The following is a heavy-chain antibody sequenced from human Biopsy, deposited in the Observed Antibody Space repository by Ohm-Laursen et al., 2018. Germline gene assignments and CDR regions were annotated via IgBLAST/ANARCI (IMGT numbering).Heavy chain of an antibody. CDR2: IDSSGST. Sequence: SDTLSLTCTVSGGSISNYYWSWIRQSAGKGLEWIGRIDSSGSTNYNPPLKRRFTMSVDTSKNQFFLILSSMTAADSAVYYCAREPRIAAVAYFDPWGQGTLVIVSS. J-gene: IGHJ5*02. CDR3: AREPRIAAVAYFDP. V-gene: IGHV4-4*07. D-gene: IGHD6-13*01. CDR1: GGSISNYY.